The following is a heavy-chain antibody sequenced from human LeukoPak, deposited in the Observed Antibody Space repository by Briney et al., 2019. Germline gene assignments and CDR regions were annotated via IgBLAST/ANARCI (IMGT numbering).Heavy chain of an antibody. CDR2: INHSGST. V-gene: IGHV4-34*01. J-gene: IGHJ4*02. CDR3: ARGGVYYYDSSGYYYGIARKKYFDY. CDR1: GGSFSGYY. Sequence: SETLSLTCAVYGGSFSGYYWSWIRQPPGKGLEWIGEINHSGSTNYNPSLKSRVTISVDTSKNQFSLKLSSVTAADTAVYYCARGGVYYYDSSGYYYGIARKKYFDYWGQGTLVTVSS. D-gene: IGHD3-22*01.